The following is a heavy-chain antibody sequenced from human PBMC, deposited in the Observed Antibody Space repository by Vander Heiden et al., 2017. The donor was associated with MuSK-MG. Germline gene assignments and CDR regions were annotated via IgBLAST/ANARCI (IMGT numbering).Heavy chain of an antibody. Sequence: EVQLVESGGGLVKPGGSLRLSCAASGFTFSGYSMNWVRQAPGKGLEWVSSISSSSSYIYYADSVKGRFTISRDNAKNSLYLQMNSLRAEDTAVYYCAREYGDYYYYYGMDVWGQGTTVTVSS. CDR2: ISSSSSYI. CDR1: GFTFSGYS. J-gene: IGHJ6*02. CDR3: AREYGDYYYYYGMDV. V-gene: IGHV3-21*01. D-gene: IGHD4-17*01.